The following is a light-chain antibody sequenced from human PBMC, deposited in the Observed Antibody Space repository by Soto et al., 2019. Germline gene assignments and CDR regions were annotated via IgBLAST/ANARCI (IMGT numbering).Light chain of an antibody. J-gene: IGLJ1*01. Sequence: QSVLTQPPSASASLGASVTLTCTLTSGDSNFKVDWYQQRPGKGPRFVMRVGTGGLVGSKGDGIPDRFSVLGSGLNRFLTIKNIQEEDEGDYHCGADHVSGNTFVYVFGTGTKLTVL. CDR3: GADHVSGNTFVYV. CDR1: SGDSNFK. CDR2: VGTGGLVG. V-gene: IGLV9-49*01.